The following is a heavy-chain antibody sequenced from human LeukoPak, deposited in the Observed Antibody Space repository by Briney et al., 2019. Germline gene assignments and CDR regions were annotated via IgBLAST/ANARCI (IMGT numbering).Heavy chain of an antibody. Sequence: GASVKVSCKASGYTFTSYGISWVRQAPGQGLEWMGWISAYNGNTNYAQNLQGRVTMTTDTSTNIAYMELRSLRSDDTAVYYCARESLEWLSKYYFDYWGQGTLVTVSS. D-gene: IGHD3-3*01. CDR3: ARESLEWLSKYYFDY. CDR2: ISAYNGNT. CDR1: GYTFTSYG. J-gene: IGHJ4*02. V-gene: IGHV1-18*01.